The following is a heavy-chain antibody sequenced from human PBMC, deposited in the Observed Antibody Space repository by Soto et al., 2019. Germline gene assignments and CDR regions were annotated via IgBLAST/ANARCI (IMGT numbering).Heavy chain of an antibody. CDR1: GGSFRGYY. CDR2: INHSGST. Sequence: PSETLSLTCAVYGGSFRGYYWSWIRQPPGKGLEWIGEINHSGSTNYNPSLKSRVTISVDTSKNQFSLKLSSVTAADTAVYYCARGRSVGYYYGMDVWGQGTTVTVSS. J-gene: IGHJ6*02. CDR3: ARGRSVGYYYGMDV. V-gene: IGHV4-34*01.